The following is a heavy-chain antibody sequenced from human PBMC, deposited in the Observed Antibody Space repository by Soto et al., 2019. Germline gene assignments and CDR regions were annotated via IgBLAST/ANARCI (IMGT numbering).Heavy chain of an antibody. J-gene: IGHJ3*02. CDR1: GYTLTELS. Sequence: ASLKVSCKVSGYTLTELSMHWVRQAPGKGLEWMGGINPEDGETIYAQKFQGRVTMTRDTSTSTAYMELSSLRSEDTAVYYCARDPEYGDSDDAFDIWGQGTMVTVSS. D-gene: IGHD4-17*01. V-gene: IGHV1-24*01. CDR2: INPEDGET. CDR3: ARDPEYGDSDDAFDI.